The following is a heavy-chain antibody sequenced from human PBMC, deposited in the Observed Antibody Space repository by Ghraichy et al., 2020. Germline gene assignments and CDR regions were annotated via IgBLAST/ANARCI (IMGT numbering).Heavy chain of an antibody. CDR2: MCSVYST. CDR1: EFTVSSNY. D-gene: IGHD3-10*01. Sequence: GESLNISCAASEFTVSSNYMSWVRQAPGKGLEGVSVMCSVYSTYYADSVKGRFTISRDNSKNTLYLQMNSLRAEDTAVYYCARDLRLKVRGILYYYGMDVWGQGTSVTVSS. V-gene: IGHV3-53*01. J-gene: IGHJ6*02. CDR3: ARDLRLKVRGILYYYGMDV.